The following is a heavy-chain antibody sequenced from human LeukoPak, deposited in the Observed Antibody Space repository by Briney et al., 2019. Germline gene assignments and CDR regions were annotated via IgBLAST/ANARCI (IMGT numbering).Heavy chain of an antibody. CDR1: GGTFSSYG. J-gene: IGHJ4*02. CDR3: ARDAHYYDSSGHKDY. Sequence: SVKVSCKASGGTFSSYGISWVRQAPGQGLEWMGGIIPIFGTPNYAQKFQGRVTITADESTSTAYVELSSLRSEDTAVYYCARDAHYYDSSGHKDYWGQGTLVTVSS. D-gene: IGHD3-22*01. CDR2: IIPIFGTP. V-gene: IGHV1-69*01.